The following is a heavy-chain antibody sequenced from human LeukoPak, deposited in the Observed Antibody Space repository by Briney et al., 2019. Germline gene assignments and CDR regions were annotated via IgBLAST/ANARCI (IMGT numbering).Heavy chain of an antibody. J-gene: IGHJ4*02. D-gene: IGHD2-15*01. CDR2: INTNTGNP. CDR1: GYTFTSYA. V-gene: IGHV7-4-1*02. CDR3: ARDQGMVVAASDY. Sequence: EASVKVSCKASGYTFTSYAMNWVRQAPGQGLEWMGWINTNTGNPTYAQGFTGRFVFSLDTSVSTAYLQVSSLRAEDTAVYYCARDQGMVVAASDYWGQGTLVTVSS.